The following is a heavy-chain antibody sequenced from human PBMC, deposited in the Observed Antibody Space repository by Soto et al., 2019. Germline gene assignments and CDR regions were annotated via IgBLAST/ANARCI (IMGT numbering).Heavy chain of an antibody. CDR1: GGSMNNYF. J-gene: IGHJ5*02. D-gene: IGHD3-16*01. CDR2: IYISGST. Sequence: PSEPLALTCTVSGGSMNNYFWSWIRQSAGKGLECIGRIYISGSTSYNPSLKRRVTMSEATSKNHFSRRLPSMPPAATAVYYCARGLSAFAPWGQGPLVTGPS. V-gene: IGHV4-4*07. CDR3: ARGLSAFAP.